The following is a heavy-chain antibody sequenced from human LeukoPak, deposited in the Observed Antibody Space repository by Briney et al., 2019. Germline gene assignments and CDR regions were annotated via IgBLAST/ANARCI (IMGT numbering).Heavy chain of an antibody. J-gene: IGHJ4*01. Sequence: GGSLRLSCAASGFTFSSYAMSWVRQAPGKGLEWVSAISGSGGSTYYADSVKGRFTISRDNSKNTRYLQMNSLRAEDTAVYYWSKGGTEVLLWFGEFRGAYYFDYLGQGTLVTVSS. CDR3: SKGGTEVLLWFGEFRGAYYFDY. CDR2: ISGSGGST. CDR1: GFTFSSYA. V-gene: IGHV3-23*01. D-gene: IGHD3-10*01.